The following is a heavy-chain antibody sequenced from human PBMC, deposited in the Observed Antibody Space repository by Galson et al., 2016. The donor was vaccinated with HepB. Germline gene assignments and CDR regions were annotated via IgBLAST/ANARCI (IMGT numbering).Heavy chain of an antibody. J-gene: IGHJ4*02. D-gene: IGHD4-17*01. V-gene: IGHV1-69*06. CDR3: ASAPLSFGDHYFDY. CDR1: GGTFSSYA. CDR2: IMPIFGTP. Sequence: SVKVSCKASGGTFSSYAITWVRQAPGQGLEWMGGIMPIFGTPNYAQKFQGRVTITADKSTRIVYMELSSLRFEDTAVYYCASAPLSFGDHYFDYWGQGTLVTVSS.